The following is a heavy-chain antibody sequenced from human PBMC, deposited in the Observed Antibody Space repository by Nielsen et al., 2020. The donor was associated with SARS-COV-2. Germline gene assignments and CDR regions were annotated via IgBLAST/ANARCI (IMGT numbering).Heavy chain of an antibody. CDR1: GFTFSSYS. D-gene: IGHD3-3*01. J-gene: IGHJ4*02. V-gene: IGHV3-21*04. CDR3: ARVPVWSGYPFDY. CDR2: ISSSSSYT. Sequence: GGSLRLSCAASGFTFSSYSMNWVRQAPGKGLEWVSSISSSSSYTNYADSVKGRFTISRDNAKNSLYLQMNSLRAEDTAVYYCARVPVWSGYPFDYWGQGTLVTVSS.